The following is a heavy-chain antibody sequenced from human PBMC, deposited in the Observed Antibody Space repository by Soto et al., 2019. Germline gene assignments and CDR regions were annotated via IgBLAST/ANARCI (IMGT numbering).Heavy chain of an antibody. CDR3: ARELSGSYCAFDL. Sequence: GGSLRLSCAASGFTFSDHYMSWIRQAPGKGLEWISYMTRSGSSSSYADSVKGRFTISRDNAKNSLYLQMNSLRGDDTAVYYCARELSGSYCAFDLWGQGTMVTVS. CDR1: GFTFSDHY. CDR2: MTRSGSSS. J-gene: IGHJ3*01. D-gene: IGHD1-26*01. V-gene: IGHV3-11*01.